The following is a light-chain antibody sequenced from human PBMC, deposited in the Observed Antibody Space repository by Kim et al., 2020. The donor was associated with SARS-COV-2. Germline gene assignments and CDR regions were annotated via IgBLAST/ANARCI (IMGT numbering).Light chain of an antibody. CDR2: WAS. CDR1: QSILYSSNNKNY. J-gene: IGKJ4*01. Sequence: DIVMTQSPDSLAVSLGERATINCKSSQSILYSSNNKNYVAWYQQKPGQPPKLLIYWASTRESGVPDRFSGSGSGTEFTLTISSLQAEDVAVYYCHQYYSIPPYTFGGGTKVDIK. V-gene: IGKV4-1*01. CDR3: HQYYSIPPYT.